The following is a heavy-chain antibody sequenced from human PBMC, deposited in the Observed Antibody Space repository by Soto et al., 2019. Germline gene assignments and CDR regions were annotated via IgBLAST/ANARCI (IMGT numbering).Heavy chain of an antibody. J-gene: IGHJ2*01. D-gene: IGHD5-12*01. Sequence: QVQLVESGGDLVKPGGSLRLSCAASGFTFSDYYMSWIRQAPGKGLEWVSYISSSSSYTNYADSVKGRFTISRDNAKNSLYLQMNSLRAEDTAVYYCARDRRWLQFYWYFDLWGRGSLVTVSS. V-gene: IGHV3-11*06. CDR1: GFTFSDYY. CDR3: ARDRRWLQFYWYFDL. CDR2: ISSSSSYT.